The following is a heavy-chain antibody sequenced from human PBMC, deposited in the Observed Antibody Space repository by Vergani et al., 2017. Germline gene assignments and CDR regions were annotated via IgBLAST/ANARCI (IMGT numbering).Heavy chain of an antibody. J-gene: IGHJ4*02. Sequence: EVQLLESGGGLAQPGGSLRLSCAASGFTFSSYSMNWVRQAPGKGLEWVSYISSSSSTIYNADSVKGRFTISRDKAKYSLYLQMNSLRAEDTAVYYCARIPPYGSYGRFDYWGQGTLVTVSS. V-gene: IGHV3-48*01. CDR3: ARIPPYGSYGRFDY. CDR2: ISSSSSTI. CDR1: GFTFSSYS. D-gene: IGHD5-18*01.